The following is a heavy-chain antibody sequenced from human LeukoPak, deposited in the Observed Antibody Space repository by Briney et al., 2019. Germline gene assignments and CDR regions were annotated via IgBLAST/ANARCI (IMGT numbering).Heavy chain of an antibody. CDR1: GGSFSGYY. V-gene: IGHV4-34*01. Sequence: PSETLSLTCAVYGGSFSGYYWSWIRQPPGKGLEWIGEINHSGSTNYNPSLKSRVTISVDTSKNQFSLRLSSVTAADTAVYYCARDQGVRGVQYWGQGTLVTVSS. D-gene: IGHD3-10*01. J-gene: IGHJ4*02. CDR2: INHSGST. CDR3: ARDQGVRGVQY.